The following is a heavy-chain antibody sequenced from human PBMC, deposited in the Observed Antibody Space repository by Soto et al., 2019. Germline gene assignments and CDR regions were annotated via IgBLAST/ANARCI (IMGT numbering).Heavy chain of an antibody. CDR3: ARDGFSGGVVVITYYYYYGMDV. CDR2: ISYDGSNK. Sequence: QVQLVESGGGVVQPGRSLRLSCAASGFTFSSYAMHWVRQAPGKGLEWVAVISYDGSNKYYADSVKGRFTISRDNSKNPQYPQTXSLRAEDTAVYYCARDGFSGGVVVITYYYYYGMDVWGQGTTVTVSS. D-gene: IGHD3-22*01. CDR1: GFTFSSYA. V-gene: IGHV3-30-3*01. J-gene: IGHJ6*02.